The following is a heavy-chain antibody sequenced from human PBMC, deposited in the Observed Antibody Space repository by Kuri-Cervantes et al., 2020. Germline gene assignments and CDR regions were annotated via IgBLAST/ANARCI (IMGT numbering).Heavy chain of an antibody. CDR3: ARCRIGGGSGSYDE. V-gene: IGHV4-61*02. D-gene: IGHD3-10*01. Sequence: SETLSLTCTVSGGSISSGSYYWSWTRQPAGKGLEWIGRIYTSGSTNYNPSLKSRVTISVDTSKNQFSLKLSSVTAADTAVYYCARCRIGGGSGSYDEWGQGTLVTVSS. CDR2: IYTSGST. CDR1: GGSISSGSYY. J-gene: IGHJ4*02.